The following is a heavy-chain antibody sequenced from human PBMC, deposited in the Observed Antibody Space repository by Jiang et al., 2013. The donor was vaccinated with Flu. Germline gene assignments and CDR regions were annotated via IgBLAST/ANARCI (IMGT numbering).Heavy chain of an antibody. CDR1: GGSVSSGSYY. D-gene: IGHD1-26*01. CDR3: ARDRGIVGATVYGMDV. CDR2: IYYSGST. V-gene: IGHV4-61*01. Sequence: LLKPSETLSLTCTVSGGSVSSGSYYWSWIRQPPGKGLEWIGYIYYSGSTNYNPSLKSRVTISVDTSKNQFSLKLSSVTAADTAVYYCARDRGIVGATVYGMDVWGQGTTVTVSS. J-gene: IGHJ6*02.